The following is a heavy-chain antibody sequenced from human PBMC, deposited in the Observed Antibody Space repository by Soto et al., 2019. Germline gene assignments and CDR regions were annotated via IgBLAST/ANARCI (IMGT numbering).Heavy chain of an antibody. CDR2: IVPVFGRP. Sequence: SVKVSCKASGVSFSKFGISWVRQAPGQGLEWMGGIVPVFGRPNYAQRFRGRLTITADESTSTGYMELISLRSDDTAVYYCAREGSGYNFWGQGTQVTVSS. D-gene: IGHD5-12*01. CDR3: AREGSGYNF. CDR1: GVSFSKFG. V-gene: IGHV1-69*13. J-gene: IGHJ4*02.